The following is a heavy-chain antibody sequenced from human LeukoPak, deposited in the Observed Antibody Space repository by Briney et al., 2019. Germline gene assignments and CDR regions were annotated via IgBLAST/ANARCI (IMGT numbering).Heavy chain of an antibody. Sequence: GGSLRLSCEDSGFTFRSYEMNWVRQAPGKGLEWIAYLSSGSAFSYADSVKGRFTIARDNAKNSVYLEMNSLRAEDMAVYYCAREPDSSSEDDVFDIWGQGTMVTVSS. CDR2: LSSGSAF. CDR1: GFTFRSYE. J-gene: IGHJ3*02. V-gene: IGHV3-48*03. CDR3: AREPDSSSEDDVFDI. D-gene: IGHD4-11*01.